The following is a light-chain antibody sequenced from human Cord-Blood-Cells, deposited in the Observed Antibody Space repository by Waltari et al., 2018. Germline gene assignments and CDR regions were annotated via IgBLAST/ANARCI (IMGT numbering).Light chain of an antibody. J-gene: IGLJ2*01. CDR2: DVS. Sequence: QSALTQPASVSGSPGQSITISCTGTSSDVGGYNYVSWYQQHPGKAPKLMIYDVSKRPAGVFYRFSGPKCGNTASLTIFGLQAEDEADYNGSSYTSSSTVVFGGGTKLTVL. CDR1: SSDVGGYNY. CDR3: SSYTSSSTVV. V-gene: IGLV2-14*01.